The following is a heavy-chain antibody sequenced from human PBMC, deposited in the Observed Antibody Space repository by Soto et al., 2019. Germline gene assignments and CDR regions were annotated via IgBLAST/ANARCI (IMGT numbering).Heavy chain of an antibody. Sequence: GSLILSCAASGITFSNYAMHWVRQAPGKGLEWVAVISYDGSDKYYVDSVKGRFTISRDNSKNTLYLQMNSLRTADTAVYYCAKAYDSSGYHWIDYWGQGTLVTVSS. CDR2: ISYDGSDK. CDR1: GITFSNYA. J-gene: IGHJ4*02. D-gene: IGHD3-22*01. CDR3: AKAYDSSGYHWIDY. V-gene: IGHV3-30*18.